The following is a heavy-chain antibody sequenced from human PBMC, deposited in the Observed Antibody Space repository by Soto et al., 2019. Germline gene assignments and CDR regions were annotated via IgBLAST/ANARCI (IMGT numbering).Heavy chain of an antibody. CDR1: GYTFTSYG. D-gene: IGHD3-16*01. CDR3: SRFGGAGAFDI. Sequence: QVQLVQSGAEVKKPGASVKVSCKASGYTFTSYGISWVRQAPGQGLEWMGWISAYNGNTNYAQKLQGRVTMTTDTSTGTAYMELRGLRFEDTGVCYCSRFGGAGAFDIWGQGTMVTVSS. CDR2: ISAYNGNT. V-gene: IGHV1-18*01. J-gene: IGHJ3*02.